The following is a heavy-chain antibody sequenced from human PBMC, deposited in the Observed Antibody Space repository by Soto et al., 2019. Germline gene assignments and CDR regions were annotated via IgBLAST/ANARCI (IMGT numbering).Heavy chain of an antibody. J-gene: IGHJ6*02. Sequence: PSQTLSLTCAISGDSVSSNSAAWNWNRQSPSRGVEWLGRTYYRSKWYNDYAVSVKSRITINPDTSKNQFSLQLNSVTPEDTAVYYCARDLIATYYDILTGPRPTYYYGMDVWGQGTTVTVSS. CDR1: GDSVSSNSAA. V-gene: IGHV6-1*01. CDR2: TYYRSKWYN. D-gene: IGHD3-9*01. CDR3: ARDLIATYYDILTGPRPTYYYGMDV.